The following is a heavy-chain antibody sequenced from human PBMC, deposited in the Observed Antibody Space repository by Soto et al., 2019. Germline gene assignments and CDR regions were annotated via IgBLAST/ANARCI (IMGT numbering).Heavy chain of an antibody. CDR1: GFTFSSYA. V-gene: IGHV3-23*01. J-gene: IGHJ4*02. Sequence: GGSLRLSCAASGFTFSSYAMSWVRQAPGKGLEWVSAISGSGGSTYYADSVKGRFTISRDNSKNTLYLQMNSMRAEDTAVYYCAYTKGIAAYYFDSWGQGTLVTVSS. D-gene: IGHD6-25*01. CDR3: AYTKGIAAYYFDS. CDR2: ISGSGGST.